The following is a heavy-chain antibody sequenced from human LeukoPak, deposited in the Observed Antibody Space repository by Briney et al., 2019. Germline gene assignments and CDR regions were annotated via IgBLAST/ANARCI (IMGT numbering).Heavy chain of an antibody. Sequence: GGSLRLSCAASGFTFSSYAMSWVRQTPGKGLEWVSGISGSGGSTYYADSVKGRFTISRDNSKNTLYLQMNSLRAEDTAVYYCAKGPGYSYGHHFDYWGQGTLVTVSS. CDR3: AKGPGYSYGHHFDY. D-gene: IGHD5-18*01. CDR2: ISGSGGST. V-gene: IGHV3-23*01. CDR1: GFTFSSYA. J-gene: IGHJ4*02.